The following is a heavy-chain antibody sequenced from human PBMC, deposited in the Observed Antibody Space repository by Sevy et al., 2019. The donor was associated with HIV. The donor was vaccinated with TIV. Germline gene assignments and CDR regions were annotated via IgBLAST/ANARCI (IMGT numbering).Heavy chain of an antibody. Sequence: ASVKVSCKVSGYTLTELSMHWVRQAPGKGLEWMGGFDPEDGETIYAQKFQGRVTMTEDTSTDTAYMELSCLRSEDTAVYYCATKTGYYDFWSGYFSRARGANYYYGMDVWGQGTTVTVSS. CDR3: ATKTGYYDFWSGYFSRARGANYYYGMDV. J-gene: IGHJ6*02. V-gene: IGHV1-24*01. CDR1: GYTLTELS. CDR2: FDPEDGET. D-gene: IGHD3-3*01.